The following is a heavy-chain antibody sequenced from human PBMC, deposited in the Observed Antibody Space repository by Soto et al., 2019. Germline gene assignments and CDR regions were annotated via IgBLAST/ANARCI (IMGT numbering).Heavy chain of an antibody. D-gene: IGHD1-1*01. CDR1: GFTFSSYG. CDR2: ISYDGSNK. CDR3: AKERNWNPERGMDV. V-gene: IGHV3-30*18. J-gene: IGHJ6*02. Sequence: GGSLRLSCAASGFTFSSYGMHWVRQAPGKGLEWVAVISYDGSNKYYADSVKGRFTISRDNSKNTLYLQMNSLRAEDTAVYYCAKERNWNPERGMDVWGQGTTVTVSS.